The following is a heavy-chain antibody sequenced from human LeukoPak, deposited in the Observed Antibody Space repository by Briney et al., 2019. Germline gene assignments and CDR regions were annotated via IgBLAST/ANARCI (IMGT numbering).Heavy chain of an antibody. V-gene: IGHV3-48*01. CDR1: GFTVSSNY. J-gene: IGHJ4*02. D-gene: IGHD5-12*01. CDR2: ISSSSSTI. CDR3: ANSKSVATIDY. Sequence: GGSLRLSCAASGFTVSSNYMNWVRQAPGKGLEWVSYISSSSSTIYYADSVKGRFTISRDNAKNSLYLQMNSLRAEDTAVYYCANSKSVATIDYWGQGTLVTVSS.